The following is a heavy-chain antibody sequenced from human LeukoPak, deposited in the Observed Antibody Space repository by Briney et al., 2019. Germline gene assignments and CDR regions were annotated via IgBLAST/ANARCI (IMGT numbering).Heavy chain of an antibody. Sequence: PGGSLRLSCAASGFTFSNAWMSWVRQAPGKGLEWVGRIKSKTDGGTTDYAAPVKGRFTISRDDSKNTLYLQMNSLKTEDTAVYYCTTDGYDFWSGYHYWGQGTLVTVSS. CDR2: IKSKTDGGTT. D-gene: IGHD3-3*01. CDR3: TTDGYDFWSGYHY. V-gene: IGHV3-15*01. J-gene: IGHJ4*02. CDR1: GFTFSNAW.